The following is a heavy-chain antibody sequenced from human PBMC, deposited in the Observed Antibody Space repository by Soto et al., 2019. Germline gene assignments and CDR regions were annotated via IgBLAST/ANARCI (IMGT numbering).Heavy chain of an antibody. CDR1: GGSFSGYY. J-gene: IGHJ4*02. Sequence: QVQLQQWGAGLLKPSETLSLTCAVYGGSFSGYYWSWIRQPPGKGLEWIGEINHSGGTNYNPSLKRRVTISVDTSKNQFSLKLSSVTAADTAVYYCARLRWEQPWVFDYWGQGTLVTVSS. D-gene: IGHD1-26*01. CDR2: INHSGGT. CDR3: ARLRWEQPWVFDY. V-gene: IGHV4-34*02.